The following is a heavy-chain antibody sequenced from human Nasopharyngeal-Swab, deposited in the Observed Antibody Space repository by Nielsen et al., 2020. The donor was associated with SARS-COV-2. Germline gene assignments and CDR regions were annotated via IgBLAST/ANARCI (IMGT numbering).Heavy chain of an antibody. Sequence: SETLSLTCTVSGGSISSYYWSWIRQPPGKGLEWIGYTYYSGSTNYNPSLKSRVTISVDTSKNQFSLKLSSVTAADTAVYYCARLIVATSWYFDLWGRGTLVTVSS. CDR3: ARLIVATSWYFDL. D-gene: IGHD5-12*01. J-gene: IGHJ2*01. CDR2: TYYSGST. CDR1: GGSISSYY. V-gene: IGHV4-59*13.